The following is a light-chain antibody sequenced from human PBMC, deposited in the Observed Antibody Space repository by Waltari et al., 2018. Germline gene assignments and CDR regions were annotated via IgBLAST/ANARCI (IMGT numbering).Light chain of an antibody. CDR2: DHS. J-gene: IGLJ3*02. CDR1: RSNIGAGYD. Sequence: QSVLTPPPSVSGAPGQRVTISCPGNRSNIGAGYDIHWAQQLPGAAPKLLIFDHSNRPLGVPDRFAGSKSGTSVSLVITGLQAEDEADYYCQSYDSSLSAWVFGGGIKLTVL. V-gene: IGLV1-40*01. CDR3: QSYDSSLSAWV.